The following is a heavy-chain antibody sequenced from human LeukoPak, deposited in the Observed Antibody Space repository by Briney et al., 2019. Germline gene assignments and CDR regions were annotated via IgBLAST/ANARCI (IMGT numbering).Heavy chain of an antibody. CDR2: LIPIFGTA. V-gene: IGHV1-69*13. J-gene: IGHJ4*02. CDR3: AVGYSYGSNRFQYYFDY. Sequence: SVKVSCKASVGTFSSYAISWVRQAPGQGLEWMGGLIPIFGTANYAQKFQGRVTITADESTSTAYMELSSLRSEDTAVYYCAVGYSYGSNRFQYYFDYWGQGTLVTVSS. D-gene: IGHD5-18*01. CDR1: VGTFSSYA.